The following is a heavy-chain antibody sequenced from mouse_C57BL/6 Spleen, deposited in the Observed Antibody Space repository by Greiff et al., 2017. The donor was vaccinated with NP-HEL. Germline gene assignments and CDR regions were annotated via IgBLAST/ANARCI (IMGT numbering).Heavy chain of an antibody. CDR3: ARYATAQATLAY. J-gene: IGHJ3*01. CDR1: GFTFTDYY. D-gene: IGHD3-2*02. Sequence: EVQGVESGGGLVQPGGSLSLSCAASGFTFTDYYMSWVRQPPGKALEWLGFIRNKANGYTTEYSASVKGRFTISRDNSQSILYLQMNALRAEDSATYYCARYATAQATLAYWGQGTLVTVSA. V-gene: IGHV7-3*01. CDR2: IRNKANGYTT.